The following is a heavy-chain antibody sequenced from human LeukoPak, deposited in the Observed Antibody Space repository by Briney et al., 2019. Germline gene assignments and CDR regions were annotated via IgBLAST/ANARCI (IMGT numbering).Heavy chain of an antibody. Sequence: GGSLRLSCEASGFSFISYGMHWVRQAPGKGLEWVGVISADGRNKDYADSVKGRFTISRDNSKDTLYLQMNSPRTEDTAVYYCAKRPSDYGDYVSYFDYWGQGTLVTVSS. J-gene: IGHJ4*02. CDR3: AKRPSDYGDYVSYFDY. CDR2: ISADGRNK. V-gene: IGHV3-30*18. D-gene: IGHD4-17*01. CDR1: GFSFISYG.